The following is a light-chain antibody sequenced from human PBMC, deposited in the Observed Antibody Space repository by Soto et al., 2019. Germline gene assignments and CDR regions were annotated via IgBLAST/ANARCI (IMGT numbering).Light chain of an antibody. Sequence: EIVLTQSPATLSLSPGERATLSCRASQSVSSYLAWYQQKPGQAPRLLIYDAPNRATGIPARFSGSGSGTDFTLTISSLEPEDFAVYYCQQRVTFGQGTRLEIK. CDR2: DAP. V-gene: IGKV3-11*01. CDR1: QSVSSY. CDR3: QQRVT. J-gene: IGKJ5*01.